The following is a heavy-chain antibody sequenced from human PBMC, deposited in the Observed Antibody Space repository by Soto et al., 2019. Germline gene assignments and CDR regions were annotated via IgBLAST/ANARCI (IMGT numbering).Heavy chain of an antibody. J-gene: IGHJ6*02. Sequence: GASVKVSCKASVGTFSSYAISWVRQAPGQGLEWMGGIIPIFGTANYAQKFQGRVTITADESTSTAYMELSSLRSEDTAVYYCARVKTVTTAHNYYYYGMDVWGQGTTVTVS. CDR1: VGTFSSYA. D-gene: IGHD4-4*01. CDR2: IIPIFGTA. CDR3: ARVKTVTTAHNYYYYGMDV. V-gene: IGHV1-69*13.